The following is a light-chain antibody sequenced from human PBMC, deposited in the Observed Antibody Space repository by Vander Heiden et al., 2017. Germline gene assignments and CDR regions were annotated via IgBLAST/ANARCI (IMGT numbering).Light chain of an antibody. J-gene: IGKJ1*01. Sequence: DIQMTQSPSSLSASVGDSVTITCRASQPINSYLNWYQEKPGKAPNLLIYATSNLESGVPSRFSGSGSGPDFTLTIGSVQAEDVAIYYCQQSYTVPWTFGQGTKVEIK. V-gene: IGKV1-39*01. CDR1: QPINSY. CDR3: QQSYTVPWT. CDR2: ATS.